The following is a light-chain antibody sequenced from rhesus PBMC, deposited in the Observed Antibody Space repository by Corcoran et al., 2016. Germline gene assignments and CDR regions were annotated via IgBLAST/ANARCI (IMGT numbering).Light chain of an antibody. V-gene: IGKV3-42*03. CDR1: QSVSSS. Sequence: EIVMTQSPATLSLSPGERATLSCRASQSVSSSLAWYQQKPGQAPRLLIYGASSRATGIPDRFSGSGSGKEFTLTISSLEPEDFAVYYCQQYSNWPLTFGGGTKVEIK. CDR2: GAS. J-gene: IGKJ4*01. CDR3: QQYSNWPLT.